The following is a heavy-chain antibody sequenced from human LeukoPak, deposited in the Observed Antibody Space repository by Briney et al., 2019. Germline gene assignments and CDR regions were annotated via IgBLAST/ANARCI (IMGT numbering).Heavy chain of an antibody. CDR1: EFIFSSYW. D-gene: IGHD1/OR15-1a*01. Sequence: GGSLRLSCAASEFIFSSYWMSWVRQAPGKGLEWVATINQDGSDKYYVDSVKGRFTISRDNAKDSLYLQMNSLRVEGTAVYYCARGWNSGFIDYWGQGTLVTVSS. CDR2: INQDGSDK. J-gene: IGHJ4*02. V-gene: IGHV3-7*01. CDR3: ARGWNSGFIDY.